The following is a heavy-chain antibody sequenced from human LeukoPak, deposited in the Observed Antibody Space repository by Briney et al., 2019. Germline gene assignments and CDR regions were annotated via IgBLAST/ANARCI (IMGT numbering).Heavy chain of an antibody. CDR2: IKQDGSEK. CDR3: ARDRQIAY. Sequence: GGSLRLSCAASGFTFSNYWLTWVRQAPGQWLEWVANIKQDGSEKHYVDSVKGRFTISRDNAKNSLYLQMNSLRAEDTAVYYCARDRQIAYWGQGTLVTVYS. V-gene: IGHV3-7*01. CDR1: GFTFSNYW. J-gene: IGHJ4*02.